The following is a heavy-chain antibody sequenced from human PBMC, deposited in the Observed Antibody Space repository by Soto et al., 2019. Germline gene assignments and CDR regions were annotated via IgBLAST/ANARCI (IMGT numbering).Heavy chain of an antibody. D-gene: IGHD1-7*01. J-gene: IGHJ4*02. CDR3: SRVYKWNS. V-gene: IGHV3-23*01. Sequence: PGGSLRLSCAASGFTFSSYAMSWVRQAPGMGLEWVSVISGDGGTRDYADAVKGRFTISRDDSRGIAFLQLNNLKTEDTAVYYCSRVYKWNSWGQGTRVTVS. CDR1: GFTFSSYA. CDR2: ISGDGGTR.